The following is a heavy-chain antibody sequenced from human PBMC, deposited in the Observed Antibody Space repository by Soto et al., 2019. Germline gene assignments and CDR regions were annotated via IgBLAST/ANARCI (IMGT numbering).Heavy chain of an antibody. D-gene: IGHD3-10*01. CDR3: AWGGGPFDY. Sequence: GGSLRLSCAASGFTVSSKYMSWVRQAPGKGLEWVSVIYNGGSTFYADSVKGRITISRDDSKNTLYLHMNSLRVEDTAVYYCAWGGGPFDYWGQGTRVTVSS. CDR2: IYNGGST. CDR1: GFTVSSKY. J-gene: IGHJ4*02. V-gene: IGHV3-53*01.